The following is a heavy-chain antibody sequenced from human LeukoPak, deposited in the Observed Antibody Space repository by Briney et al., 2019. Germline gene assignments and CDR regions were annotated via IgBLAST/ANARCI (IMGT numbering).Heavy chain of an antibody. V-gene: IGHV1-24*01. Sequence: GASVKVSCKVSGYTLTELSMHWVRQAPGKGLEWMGGFDPEDGETIYAQKFQGRVTMTEDTSTDTAYMELSSLRSEDTAVYYCATSAYYSPNNNWCDPWRQGTLDKVSS. CDR1: GYTLTELS. J-gene: IGHJ5*02. CDR3: ATSAYYSPNNNWCDP. CDR2: FDPEDGET. D-gene: IGHD3-10*01.